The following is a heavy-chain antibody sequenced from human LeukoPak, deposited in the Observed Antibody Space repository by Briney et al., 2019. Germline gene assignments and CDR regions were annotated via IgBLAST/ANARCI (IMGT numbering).Heavy chain of an antibody. CDR3: TRDKGYYYDSSGYYLSSFDP. CDR2: IRSKAYGGTT. J-gene: IGHJ5*02. V-gene: IGHV3-49*04. D-gene: IGHD3-22*01. Sequence: GGSLRLSCTASGFTFCDYAMSWVRQAPGKGLGWVGFIRSKAYGGTTEYAASVKGRFTISRDDSKSIAYLQMNSLKTEDTAVYYCTRDKGYYYDSSGYYLSSFDPWGQGTLVTVSS. CDR1: GFTFCDYA.